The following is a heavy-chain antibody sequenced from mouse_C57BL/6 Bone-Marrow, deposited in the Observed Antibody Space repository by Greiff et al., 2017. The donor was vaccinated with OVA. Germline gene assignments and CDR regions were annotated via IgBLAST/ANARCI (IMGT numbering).Heavy chain of an antibody. Sequence: VQLKESGPELVKPGASVKISCKASGYSFTGYYMNWVKQSPEKSLEWIGEINPSTGGTTYNQKFKAKATLTVDKSSSTAYMQLKSLTSEDSAVYYCARQLRLKKVYAMDYWGQGTSVTVSS. CDR3: ARQLRLKKVYAMDY. CDR1: GYSFTGYY. J-gene: IGHJ4*01. V-gene: IGHV1-42*01. CDR2: INPSTGGT. D-gene: IGHD3-2*02.